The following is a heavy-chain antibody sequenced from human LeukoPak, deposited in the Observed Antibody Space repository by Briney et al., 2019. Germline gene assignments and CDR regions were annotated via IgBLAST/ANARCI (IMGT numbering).Heavy chain of an antibody. CDR2: ISSNGGST. J-gene: IGHJ4*02. Sequence: GGSLRLSCAASGFTFSSYAMHWVRQAPGKGLEYVSAISSNGGSTYYANSVKGRFTISRDNSKNTLYLQMGSLRAEDMAVYYCAKQAGNFDWSHTPESYYLYFDYWGQGTLVTVSS. CDR1: GFTFSSYA. V-gene: IGHV3-64*01. D-gene: IGHD3-9*01. CDR3: AKQAGNFDWSHTPESYYLYFDY.